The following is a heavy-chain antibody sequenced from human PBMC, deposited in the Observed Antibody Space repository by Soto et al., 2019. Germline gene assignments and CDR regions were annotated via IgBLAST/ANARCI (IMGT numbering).Heavy chain of an antibody. D-gene: IGHD3-9*01. Sequence: QVQLQQWGAGPLRPLETLSLTCGVSGGSFSGYYWAWIRQSPGKGLEWIGEINDRGSINYNPSLKSRVSISVYTSKNHYSLNLRSVTAAVTAVYYCARQSHDILTGPSWVWYFDLCGRGTLVTVSS. CDR3: ARQSHDILTGPSWVWYFDL. J-gene: IGHJ2*01. CDR1: GGSFSGYY. CDR2: INDRGSI. V-gene: IGHV4-34*01.